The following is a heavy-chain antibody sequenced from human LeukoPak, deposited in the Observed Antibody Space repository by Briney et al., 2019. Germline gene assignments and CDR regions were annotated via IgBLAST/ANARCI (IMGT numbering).Heavy chain of an antibody. CDR2: IYSGGTT. Sequence: GGSLRLSCAASGLTVNSNYMNWVRQAPGKGLQWVSVIYSGGTTYYADSVKGRFTISRDNSKNTLYLQMNSLRDEDTAVYYCARLPPKYWGQGTLVTVSS. CDR1: GLTVNSNY. V-gene: IGHV3-53*01. CDR3: ARLPPKY. J-gene: IGHJ4*02.